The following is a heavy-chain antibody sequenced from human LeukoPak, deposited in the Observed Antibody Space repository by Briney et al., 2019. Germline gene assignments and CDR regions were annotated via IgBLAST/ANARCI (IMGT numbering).Heavy chain of an antibody. D-gene: IGHD6-19*01. Sequence: GESLKISCKGSGYSFTSYWIGWVRQMPGKGLEWMGIIYPGDSDSRYSPSFQGQVTISADKSISTAYLQWSSLKASDTAMYYCARLGQWLVRGYYFDYWGQGTLVTVSS. V-gene: IGHV5-51*01. CDR3: ARLGQWLVRGYYFDY. CDR2: IYPGDSDS. J-gene: IGHJ4*02. CDR1: GYSFTSYW.